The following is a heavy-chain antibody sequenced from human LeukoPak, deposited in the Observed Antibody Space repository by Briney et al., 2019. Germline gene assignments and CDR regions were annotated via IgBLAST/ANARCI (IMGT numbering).Heavy chain of an antibody. CDR3: ARVTRDGGGKPAAIDY. J-gene: IGHJ4*02. D-gene: IGHD2-2*01. Sequence: PSETLSLTCTVSGGSISSSSYYWGWIRQPPGKGLEWIGSICYSGNTYYNPSLKSRVTISLDTSKNQFSLKLNSVTAADTAVYYCARVTRDGGGKPAAIDYWGQGTLVTVSS. CDR2: ICYSGNT. CDR1: GGSISSSSYY. V-gene: IGHV4-39*07.